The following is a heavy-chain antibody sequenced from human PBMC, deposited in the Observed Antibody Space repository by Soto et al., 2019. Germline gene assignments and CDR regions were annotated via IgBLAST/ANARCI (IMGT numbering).Heavy chain of an antibody. D-gene: IGHD3-9*01. CDR1: GVSIKTQY. Sequence: QVQLHESGPGLVKPSETLSVTCTVAGVSIKTQYWRWVRQPPGKGLEWIGALFNIEKAKHNPSLNSRGTMSLDTSNNQYYLKLTSVSAEDTGVLFSARVQGSGCWDSSQSYYHMDVWGKGATVNVSS. CDR3: ARVQGSGCWDSSQSYYHMDV. V-gene: IGHV4-59*11. CDR2: LFNIEKA. J-gene: IGHJ6*03.